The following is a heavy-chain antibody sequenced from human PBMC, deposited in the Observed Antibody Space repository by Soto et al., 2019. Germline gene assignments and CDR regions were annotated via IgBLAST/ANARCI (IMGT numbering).Heavy chain of an antibody. V-gene: IGHV4-39*01. CDR1: GGSISSSSYY. CDR2: IYYSGST. D-gene: IGHD3-16*02. Sequence: QLQLQESGPGLVKPSETLSLTCTVSGGSISSSSYYWGWIRQPPGKGLEWFGSIYYSGSTYYNPSLKSRVTISVDTSKNQFSLKLSSVTAADTAVYYCASLITMITFGGVIVSWGQGTLVTVSS. J-gene: IGHJ4*02. CDR3: ASLITMITFGGVIVS.